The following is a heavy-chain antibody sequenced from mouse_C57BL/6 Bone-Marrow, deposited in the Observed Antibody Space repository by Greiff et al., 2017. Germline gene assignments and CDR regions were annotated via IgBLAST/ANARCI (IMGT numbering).Heavy chain of an antibody. CDR2: IWGDGGT. Sequence: VKVVESGPGLVAPSQSLSITCTVSGFSLTSYGVSWVRQPPGKGLEWLGVIWGDGGTNYHSAPISGLSISKDNSKSQVFLKLNSRQTNDTATYYCACRFYCDGSNYDAMDYWGQGTSVTVSS. J-gene: IGHJ4*01. V-gene: IGHV2-3*01. CDR3: ACRFYCDGSNYDAMDY. D-gene: IGHD1-1*01. CDR1: GFSLTSYG.